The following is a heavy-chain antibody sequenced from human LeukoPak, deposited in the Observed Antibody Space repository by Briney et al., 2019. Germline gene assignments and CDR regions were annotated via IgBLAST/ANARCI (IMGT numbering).Heavy chain of an antibody. CDR3: ARESYCSSTSCYEGDY. CDR2: ISSSGSTI. CDR1: GFTFSDYY. D-gene: IGHD2-2*01. J-gene: IGHJ4*02. V-gene: IGHV3-11*01. Sequence: PGGSLRLSCAASGFTFSDYYMSWIRQAPGKGLEWVSYISSSGSTIYYADSVKGRFTISRDNAKNSLYLQMNSLRAEDTAVYYCARESYCSSTSCYEGDYWGQGTLVTVSS.